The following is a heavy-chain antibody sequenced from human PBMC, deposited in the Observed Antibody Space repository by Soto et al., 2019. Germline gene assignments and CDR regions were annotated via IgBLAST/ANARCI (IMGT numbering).Heavy chain of an antibody. CDR3: ARDRGHDYIWGSYRFLPDY. V-gene: IGHV3-48*01. CDR2: ISSSSSTI. J-gene: IGHJ4*02. D-gene: IGHD3-16*02. Sequence: GESLKISCAASGFTFSSYSMNWVRQAPGKGLEWVSYISSSSSTIYYADSVKGRFTISRDNAKNSLYLQMNSLRAEDTAVYYCARDRGHDYIWGSYRFLPDYWGQGTLVTVSS. CDR1: GFTFSSYS.